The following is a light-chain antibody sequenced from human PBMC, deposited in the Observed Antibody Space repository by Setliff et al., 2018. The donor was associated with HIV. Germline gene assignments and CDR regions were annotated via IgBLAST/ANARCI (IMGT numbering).Light chain of an antibody. CDR2: WAS. CDR3: QQYRSTPYT. V-gene: IGKV4-1*01. Sequence: DIVMTQSPDSLAVSLGEGATINCKSSQSILYSSNSKNYLAWYQQKPRQPPKLLIYWASTRESGVPDRFSGSGSGTDFTLTISSLQAEDVAVYYCQQYRSTPYTFGQGTKVDIK. J-gene: IGKJ2*01. CDR1: QSILYSSNSKNY.